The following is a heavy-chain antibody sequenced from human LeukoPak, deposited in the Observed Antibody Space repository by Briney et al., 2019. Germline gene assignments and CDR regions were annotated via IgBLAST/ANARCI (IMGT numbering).Heavy chain of an antibody. J-gene: IGHJ4*02. CDR3: ASGSYYAYFDY. CDR2: IYTGGST. V-gene: IGHV4-4*07. Sequence: KASETLSLTCTVSGVSISSYYWSWLRQPAGKGLEWIGRIYTGGSTKYNPSLKSRVTMSVDTSKNQFSLKLSSVTAADTAVYFCASGSYYAYFDYWGQGTLVTVSS. D-gene: IGHD3-10*01. CDR1: GVSISSYY.